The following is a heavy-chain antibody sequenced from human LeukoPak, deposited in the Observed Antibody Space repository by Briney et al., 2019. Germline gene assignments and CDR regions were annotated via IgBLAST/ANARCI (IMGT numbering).Heavy chain of an antibody. CDR2: IIPIFGTA. D-gene: IGHD5-24*01. CDR3: ARVRGWMATIEEFYFDY. V-gene: IGHV1-69*01. CDR1: GGTFSSYA. J-gene: IGHJ4*02. Sequence: ASVEVSCKASGGTFSSYAISWVRQAPGQGLEWMGGIIPIFGTANYAQKFQGRVTITADESTSTAYMELSSLRSEDTAVYYCARVRGWMATIEEFYFDYWGQGTLVTVSS.